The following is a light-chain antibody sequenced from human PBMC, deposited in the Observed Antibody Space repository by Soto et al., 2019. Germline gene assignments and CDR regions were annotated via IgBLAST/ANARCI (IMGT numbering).Light chain of an antibody. J-gene: IGLJ1*01. CDR2: EVS. CDR3: ASHAGSTTV. V-gene: IGLV2-8*01. CDR1: SSDVDAYNY. Sequence: QSVLTQPPSASGSPGQSVTIPCTGTSSDVDAYNYVSWYQQHPGKAPKLVIYEVSKRPSGVPDRFSGSKSGNTASLTVSGLQGEDDADYYCASHAGSTTVFGSGTKLTVL.